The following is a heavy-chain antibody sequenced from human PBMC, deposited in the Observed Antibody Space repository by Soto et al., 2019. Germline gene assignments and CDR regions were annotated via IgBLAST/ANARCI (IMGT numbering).Heavy chain of an antibody. CDR2: IVVGSGNT. Sequence: ASVKVSCKASGGTFSSYAISWVRQARGQRLEWIGWIVVGSGNTNYAQKFQERVTITRDMSTSTAYMELSSLRSEDTAVYYCAADPVLSGSYRMTSYYYYGMDVWGQGTTVTVSS. J-gene: IGHJ6*02. V-gene: IGHV1-58*02. CDR3: AADPVLSGSYRMTSYYYYGMDV. CDR1: GGTFSSYA. D-gene: IGHD1-26*01.